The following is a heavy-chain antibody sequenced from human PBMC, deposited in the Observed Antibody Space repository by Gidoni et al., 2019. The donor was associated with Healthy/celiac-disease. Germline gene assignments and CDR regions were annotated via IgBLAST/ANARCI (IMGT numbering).Heavy chain of an antibody. CDR2: ISYDGSNK. CDR1: GFTFSSYA. Sequence: VQLVESGGGVVQPGRSLRLSCAASGFTFSSYAMHWVRQAPGKGLEWVVVISYDGSNKYYADSVKGRFTISRDNSKNTLYLQMNSLRAEDTAVYYCARGGGNKKFDYWGQGTLVTVSS. CDR3: ARGGGNKKFDY. V-gene: IGHV3-30*01. J-gene: IGHJ4*02. D-gene: IGHD3-16*01.